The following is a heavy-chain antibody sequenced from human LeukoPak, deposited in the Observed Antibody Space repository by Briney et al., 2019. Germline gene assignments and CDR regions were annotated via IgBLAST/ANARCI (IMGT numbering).Heavy chain of an antibody. CDR3: ARDGDYYDSSGYLPRFDY. Sequence: ASVKVSCTASGYTFTSYGISWVRQAPGQGLEWMGWISAYNGNTNYAQKLQGRVTMTTDTSTSTAYMELRSLRSDDTAVYYCARDGDYYDSSGYLPRFDYWGQGTLVTVSS. D-gene: IGHD3-22*01. J-gene: IGHJ4*02. CDR1: GYTFTSYG. CDR2: ISAYNGNT. V-gene: IGHV1-18*01.